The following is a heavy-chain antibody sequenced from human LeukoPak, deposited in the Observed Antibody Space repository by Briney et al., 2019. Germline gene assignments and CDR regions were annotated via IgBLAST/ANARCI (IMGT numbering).Heavy chain of an antibody. D-gene: IGHD2-2*01. V-gene: IGHV1-2*02. J-gene: IGHJ5*02. Sequence: ASVEVSCKASGYTFTGYYMHWVRQAPGQGLEWMGWINPNSGGTNYAQKFQGRVTMTRDTSISTAYMELSRLRSDDTAVYYCATTVVVPAAIFWFDPWGQGTLVTVSS. CDR2: INPNSGGT. CDR3: ATTVVVPAAIFWFDP. CDR1: GYTFTGYY.